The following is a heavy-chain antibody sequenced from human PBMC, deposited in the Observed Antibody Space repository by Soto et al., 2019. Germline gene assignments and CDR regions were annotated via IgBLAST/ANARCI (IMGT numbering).Heavy chain of an antibody. CDR3: APEENCSDGICYSEYFQR. CDR2: VNPSGGST. V-gene: IGHV1-46*01. J-gene: IGHJ1*01. Sequence: QVQLEQSGAEVKKPGASVKVSCKASGYIFTAYSMHWVRRAPGQGLQWMGVVNPSGGSTNYAQKFQGRITLTRDTSRNTFYMDLSSLTSEDTAVYYCAPEENCSDGICYSEYFQRWGQGTLVTVSS. D-gene: IGHD2-15*01. CDR1: GYIFTAYS.